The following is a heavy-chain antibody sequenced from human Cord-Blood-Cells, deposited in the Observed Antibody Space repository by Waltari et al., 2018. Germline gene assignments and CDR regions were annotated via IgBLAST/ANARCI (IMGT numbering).Heavy chain of an antibody. CDR1: GYTFTRYY. V-gene: IGHV1-46*01. CDR3: ARVCIAATELDY. J-gene: IGHJ4*02. Sequence: QVQLVQSGAEVKKPGASVKVSCKASGYTFTRYYMHWVRQAPGQGLEWMGIINPSGGSTSYAQKFQGRVTMTRDTSTSTVYMELSSLRSEDTAVYYWARVCIAATELDYWGQGTLVTVSS. CDR2: INPSGGST. D-gene: IGHD6-13*01.